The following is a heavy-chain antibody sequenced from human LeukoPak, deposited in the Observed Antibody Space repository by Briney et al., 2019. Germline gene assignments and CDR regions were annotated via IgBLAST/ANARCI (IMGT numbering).Heavy chain of an antibody. CDR2: IYNSGNT. J-gene: IGHJ4*02. CDR1: GGSISSGSYY. Sequence: PSETLSLTCTVSGGSISSGSYYWSWIRQPAGKGLEWIGYIYNSGNTNYNPSLKSRVTISIDTSKNQFSLRLSSVTAADTAVYYCARIGIVVVTPYFEYWGQGTLVTVSS. D-gene: IGHD2-21*02. V-gene: IGHV4-61*10. CDR3: ARIGIVVVTPYFEY.